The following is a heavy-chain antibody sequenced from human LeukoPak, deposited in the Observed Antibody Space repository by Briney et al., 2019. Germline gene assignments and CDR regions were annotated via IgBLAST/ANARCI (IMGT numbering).Heavy chain of an antibody. CDR3: ARVIGYSSTWFPYYFDH. J-gene: IGHJ4*02. Sequence: SETLSLTCTVSGGSTSSYYWSWIRQPPGKGLEWIGHVYYSGSTNYNRSLKSRVTISLDTSKNQFSLKLSSVTTADTAVYYCARVIGYSSTWFPYYFDHWGQGTLVTVSS. D-gene: IGHD6-13*01. CDR1: GGSTSSYY. V-gene: IGHV4-59*01. CDR2: VYYSGST.